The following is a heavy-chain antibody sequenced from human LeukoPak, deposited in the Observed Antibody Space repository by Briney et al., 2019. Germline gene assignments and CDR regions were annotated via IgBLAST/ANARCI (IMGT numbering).Heavy chain of an antibody. CDR2: INAGDGNT. V-gene: IGHV1-3*01. CDR1: GYTFSRYA. Sequence: ASVKVSCKASGYTFSRYAMHWVRQAPGQRLEWMGWINAGDGNTKYSQKFQGRVTITRDTSANTVYTELSSLRSEDTAVYYCARGGFIVPAAPGYFDYWGQGTLVTVSS. CDR3: ARGGFIVPAAPGYFDY. D-gene: IGHD2-2*01. J-gene: IGHJ4*02.